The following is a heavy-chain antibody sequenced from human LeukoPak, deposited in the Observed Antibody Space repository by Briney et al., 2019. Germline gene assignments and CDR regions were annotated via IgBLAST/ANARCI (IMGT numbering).Heavy chain of an antibody. V-gene: IGHV1-3*01. CDR2: INAGNGNT. CDR1: GYTFTSYA. CDR3: ARVFPGYGDSEDY. D-gene: IGHD4-17*01. J-gene: IGHJ4*02. Sequence: ASVKVSCKASGYTFTSYAMHWVRQAPGQRLEWMGWINAGNGNTKYSQKFQGRVTITRDTSASTAYMELSSLRSEDTAVYYCARVFPGYGDSEDYWGQGTLVTVSS.